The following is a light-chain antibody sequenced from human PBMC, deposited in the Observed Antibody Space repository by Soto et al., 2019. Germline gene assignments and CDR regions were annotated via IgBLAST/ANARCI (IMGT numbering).Light chain of an antibody. V-gene: IGKV3-15*01. J-gene: IGKJ1*01. Sequence: EGGLTRSPATLFVAPGERATLSCRARQTVGSNLAWYQHKPGQAPRLLISGASTRATGVPARFSGSGSGTEFALTISGLQSEDFTVYFCQQYNTRPQTFGQGTKVDI. CDR3: QQYNTRPQT. CDR1: QTVGSN. CDR2: GAS.